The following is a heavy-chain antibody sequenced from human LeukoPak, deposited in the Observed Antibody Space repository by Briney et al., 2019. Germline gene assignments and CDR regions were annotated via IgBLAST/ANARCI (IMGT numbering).Heavy chain of an antibody. CDR2: IYTSGST. CDR1: GGSISSGGYY. V-gene: IGHV4-61*02. CDR3: ARPVDCSSTSCYKVGAFDI. Sequence: PSQTLSLTCTVSGGSISSGGYYWSWIRQPAGKGLEWIGRIYTSGSTNYNPSLKSRVTMSVDTSKNQFSLKLSSMTAADTAVYHCARPVDCSSTSCYKVGAFDIWGQGTMVTVSS. D-gene: IGHD2-2*02. J-gene: IGHJ3*02.